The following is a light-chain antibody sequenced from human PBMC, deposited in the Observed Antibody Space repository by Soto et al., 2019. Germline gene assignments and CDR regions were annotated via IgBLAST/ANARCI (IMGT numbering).Light chain of an antibody. CDR2: AAS. Sequence: EIVLTQSPDTLSLSPGERATLSCRASQSINNNYLAWHQKKPGQAPRLLIYAASSRATGIPDRFSGSGSGTDFTLTISRLEPGDFAGYYCQQYGRSPRTFGQGTKVEIK. V-gene: IGKV3-20*01. CDR1: QSINNNY. J-gene: IGKJ1*01. CDR3: QQYGRSPRT.